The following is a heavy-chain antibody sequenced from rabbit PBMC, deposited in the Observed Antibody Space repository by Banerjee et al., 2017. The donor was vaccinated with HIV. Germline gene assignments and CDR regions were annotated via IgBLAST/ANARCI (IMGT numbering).Heavy chain of an antibody. Sequence: QSLEESGGDLVKPGASLTLTCTASGFSFSSSYYMYWVRQAPGKGLEWIGCISTGDGSTYYANWVNGRFTISRSTSLNTVDLKMTSLTAADTATYFCARPDGDYYAFKLWGPGTLVTVS. CDR2: ISTGDGST. D-gene: IGHD2-1*01. V-gene: IGHV1S43*01. CDR1: GFSFSSSYY. CDR3: ARPDGDYYAFKL. J-gene: IGHJ4*01.